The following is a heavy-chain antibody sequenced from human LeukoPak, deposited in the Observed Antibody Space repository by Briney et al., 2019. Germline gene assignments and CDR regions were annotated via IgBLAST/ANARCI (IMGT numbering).Heavy chain of an antibody. CDR3: ARSALWDDAFDI. D-gene: IGHD3-10*01. V-gene: IGHV1-2*02. CDR1: GYTVTGYY. CDR2: INPNSGGT. J-gene: IGHJ3*02. Sequence: ASVKVSGKASGYTVTGYYMHWVRQAPGQGLEWMGWINPNSGGTNYAQKFQGRVTMTRDTSISTAYMELSRLRSDDTAVYYCARSALWDDAFDIWGQGTMVTVPS.